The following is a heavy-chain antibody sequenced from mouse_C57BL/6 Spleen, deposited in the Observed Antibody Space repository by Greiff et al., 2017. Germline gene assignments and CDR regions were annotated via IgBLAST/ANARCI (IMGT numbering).Heavy chain of an antibody. CDR3: ARPIYYGNYEAFDY. V-gene: IGHV1-76*01. CDR2: IYPGSGNT. D-gene: IGHD2-1*01. Sequence: QVTLKESGAELVRPGASVKLSCKASGYTFTDYYINWVKQSPGQGLEWIARIYPGSGNTYYNEKFKGKATLTAEKSSSTDYMQLSSLTSEDSAVYFCARPIYYGNYEAFDYWGQGTSVTVSS. J-gene: IGHJ4*01. CDR1: GYTFTDYY.